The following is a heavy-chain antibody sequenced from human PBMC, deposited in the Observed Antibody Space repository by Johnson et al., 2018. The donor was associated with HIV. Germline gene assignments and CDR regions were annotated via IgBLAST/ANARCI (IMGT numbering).Heavy chain of an antibody. V-gene: IGHV3-33*06. D-gene: IGHD1-26*01. Sequence: QVQLVESGGGVVQPGRSLRLSCAASGFTFSSYGMHWVRQAPGKGLEWVAVIWYDGSNKYYADSVKGRFKISRDNSKNTLYLQMNSLRAEDTAVYYCAKDRWELNDAFDIWGQGTMVTVSS. CDR1: GFTFSSYG. J-gene: IGHJ3*02. CDR3: AKDRWELNDAFDI. CDR2: IWYDGSNK.